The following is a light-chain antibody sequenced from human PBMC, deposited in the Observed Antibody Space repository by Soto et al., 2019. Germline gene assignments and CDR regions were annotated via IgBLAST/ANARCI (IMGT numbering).Light chain of an antibody. Sequence: DIQMTQSPSSLSASVGDRVTITCRASQSISSYLNWYQQKPGKAHKLLIYAASSLQSGVPSRFSGSGSGTDFTLTIRSLQPEDFATYYCKQSYSTRWTFGQGTKVDI. J-gene: IGKJ1*01. CDR3: KQSYSTRWT. V-gene: IGKV1-39*01. CDR2: AAS. CDR1: QSISSY.